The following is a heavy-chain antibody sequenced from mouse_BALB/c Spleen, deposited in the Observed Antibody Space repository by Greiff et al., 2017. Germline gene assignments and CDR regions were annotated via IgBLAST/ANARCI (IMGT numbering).Heavy chain of an antibody. CDR1: GFTFSSYG. D-gene: IGHD2-4*01. Sequence: EVQGVESGGGLVQPGGSLKLSCAASGFTFSSYGMSWVRQTPDKRLELVATINSNGGSTYYPDSVKGRFTISRDNAKNTLYLQMSSLKSEDTAMYYCARGYYDYDGWFAYWGQGTLVTVSA. J-gene: IGHJ3*01. CDR3: ARGYYDYDGWFAY. CDR2: INSNGGST. V-gene: IGHV5-6-3*01.